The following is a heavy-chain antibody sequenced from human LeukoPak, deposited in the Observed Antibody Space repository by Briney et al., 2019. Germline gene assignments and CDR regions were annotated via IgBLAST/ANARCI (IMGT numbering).Heavy chain of an antibody. Sequence: GRSLRLSCAASGFTFSSYGMHWVRQAPSKGLEWVAVISYDGSNKYYADSVKGRFTISRDNSKNTLYLQMNSLRAEDTAVYYCASQNGPEDYYGMDVWGQGTTVTVSS. D-gene: IGHD1-14*01. CDR3: ASQNGPEDYYGMDV. V-gene: IGHV3-30*03. J-gene: IGHJ6*02. CDR2: ISYDGSNK. CDR1: GFTFSSYG.